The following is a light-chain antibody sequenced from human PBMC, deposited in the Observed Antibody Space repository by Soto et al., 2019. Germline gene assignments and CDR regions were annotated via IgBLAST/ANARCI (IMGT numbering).Light chain of an antibody. CDR3: QQRSNWPST. CDR2: DAS. V-gene: IGKV3-11*01. CDR1: QSVSGY. Sequence: EIVLTQSPATLSLSPGNRATLSRRASQSVSGYLAWYQQKPGQAPRLLIYDASNRATGIPARFSGSGSGTDFSLSITSLEPEDFAVYYCQQRSNWPSTFGGGTKVEI. J-gene: IGKJ4*01.